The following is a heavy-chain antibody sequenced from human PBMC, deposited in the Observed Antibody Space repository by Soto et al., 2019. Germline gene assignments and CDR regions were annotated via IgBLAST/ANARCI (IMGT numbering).Heavy chain of an antibody. J-gene: IGHJ4*02. CDR2: IGASGAGT. D-gene: IGHD3-10*01. V-gene: IGHV3-23*01. Sequence: PAGSLRLGCASSGFTVNTYAMGGVRKAPGKGLEWVSGIGASGAGTYYAESVKGRFTISRDNSKNTLHLQMNSLRAEDTAVYYCALRKTGSFFDYWGQGTFVTGSS. CDR3: ALRKTGSFFDY. CDR1: GFTVNTYA.